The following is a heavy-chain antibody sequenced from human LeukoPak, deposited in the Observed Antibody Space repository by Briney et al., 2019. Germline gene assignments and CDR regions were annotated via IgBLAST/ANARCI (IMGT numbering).Heavy chain of an antibody. Sequence: PSETLSLTCTVSGGSISSSSYYWGWIRQPPGKGLEWIGSIYYSGSTYYNPSLKSRVTISVDTSKSQFSLKLSSVTAADTAVYYCARTHYYDSSLPYYYYMDVWGKGTTVTVSS. CDR3: ARTHYYDSSLPYYYYMDV. J-gene: IGHJ6*03. CDR2: IYYSGST. V-gene: IGHV4-39*07. D-gene: IGHD3-22*01. CDR1: GGSISSSSYY.